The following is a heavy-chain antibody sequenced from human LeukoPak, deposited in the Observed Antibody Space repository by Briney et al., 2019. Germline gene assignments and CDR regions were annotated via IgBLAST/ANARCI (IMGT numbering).Heavy chain of an antibody. V-gene: IGHV4-61*02. CDR1: GGSISSGSYY. CDR3: ARESTAFDP. D-gene: IGHD2-2*01. Sequence: SETLSLTCTVSGGSISSGSYYWSWIRQPAGKGLEWIGRIYTSGSTNYNPSLKSRVTISVDTSKNQFSLKLSSVTAADTAVYYCARESTAFDPWGQGTLVTVSS. CDR2: IYTSGST. J-gene: IGHJ5*02.